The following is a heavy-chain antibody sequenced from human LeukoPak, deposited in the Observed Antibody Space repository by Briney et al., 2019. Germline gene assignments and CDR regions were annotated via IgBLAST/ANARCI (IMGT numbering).Heavy chain of an antibody. V-gene: IGHV3-21*04. CDR1: GFTFSSYS. D-gene: IGHD6-19*01. Sequence: GGSLRLSCAASGFTFSSYSMNWVRQAPGKGLEWVSSISSSSSYIYYADSVKGRFTISRDNAKNSLYLQMNSLRAEDTAVYYCAKSEQWLVLYPEYFQHWGQGTLVTVSS. CDR2: ISSSSSYI. J-gene: IGHJ1*01. CDR3: AKSEQWLVLYPEYFQH.